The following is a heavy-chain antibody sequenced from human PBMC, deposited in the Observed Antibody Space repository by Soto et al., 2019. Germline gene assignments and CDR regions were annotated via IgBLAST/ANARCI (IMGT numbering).Heavy chain of an antibody. J-gene: IGHJ4*02. CDR3: ARAVLWFGGG. V-gene: IGHV1-8*01. Sequence: QVQLVQSGAEVKKPGASVKVSCKASGYTFTSYDINWVRQATGQGLEWMGWMNPNSGNTGYAQKFQGRVTMTRNTSISTDNREMSSLRSEETAVYYCARAVLWFGGGWGQGTLVTVSS. CDR2: MNPNSGNT. CDR1: GYTFTSYD. D-gene: IGHD3-10*01.